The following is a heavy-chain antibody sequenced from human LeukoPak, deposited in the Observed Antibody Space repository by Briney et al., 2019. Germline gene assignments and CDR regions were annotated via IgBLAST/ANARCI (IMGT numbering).Heavy chain of an antibody. CDR2: INNDGSRT. CDR3: ARGGLPGGFGY. J-gene: IGHJ4*02. D-gene: IGHD7-27*01. CDR1: GFTLSNSW. Sequence: GGSLRLSCAASGFTLSNSWMFWVRQAPGKGLVWVSDINNDGSRTSYADSVKGRFTISRDGAKNTLFLQMNSLRAEDTAVYYCARGGLPGGFGYWGQGTLVTVSS. V-gene: IGHV3-74*01.